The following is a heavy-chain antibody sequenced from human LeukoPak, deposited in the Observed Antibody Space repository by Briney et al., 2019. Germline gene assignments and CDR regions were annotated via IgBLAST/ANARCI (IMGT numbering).Heavy chain of an antibody. V-gene: IGHV1-46*01. CDR1: GGTFSSYA. Sequence: ASVKVSCKASGGTFSSYAISWVRQAPGQGLEWMGLINPSGGSTGYAQKFQGRVTMTRDMSTSTDYMELSSLRSEDTAIYYCARDNSVGDNAWWFDPWGQGTLVTVSS. D-gene: IGHD1-26*01. CDR3: ARDNSVGDNAWWFDP. CDR2: INPSGGST. J-gene: IGHJ5*02.